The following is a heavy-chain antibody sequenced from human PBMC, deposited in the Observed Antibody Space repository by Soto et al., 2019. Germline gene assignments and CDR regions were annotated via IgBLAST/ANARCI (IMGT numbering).Heavy chain of an antibody. V-gene: IGHV1-18*04. CDR2: ISA. D-gene: IGHD6-13*01. Sequence: QVHLVQSGAEVKKPGASVIVSCKASGYTFTSYTYDITWVRQAPGQGLEWVGWISAYAQKFQGRVTMTTDTSTSTAYMELRSLSSDDTAVYYCARLVRSGRGYSSNWYTTVGFYGLDVWGQGTTVTVSS. CDR3: ARLVRSGRGYSSNWYTTVGFYGLDV. CDR1: GYTFTSYTYD. J-gene: IGHJ6*02.